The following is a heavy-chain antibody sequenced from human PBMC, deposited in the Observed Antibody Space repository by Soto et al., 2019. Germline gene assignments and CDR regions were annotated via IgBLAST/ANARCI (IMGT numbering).Heavy chain of an antibody. CDR3: ARDHTVRGAYYYYGMDV. J-gene: IGHJ6*02. CDR2: IIPSFGTA. Sequence: QVQLVQSGAEVKKPGSSVKVSCKASGGTFSSYAISWVRQAPGQGLEWMGGIIPSFGTANYAQKFQGRVTITADESTSTAYMELSSLRSEDTAVYYCARDHTVRGAYYYYGMDVWGQGTTVTVSS. D-gene: IGHD3-10*02. CDR1: GGTFSSYA. V-gene: IGHV1-69*01.